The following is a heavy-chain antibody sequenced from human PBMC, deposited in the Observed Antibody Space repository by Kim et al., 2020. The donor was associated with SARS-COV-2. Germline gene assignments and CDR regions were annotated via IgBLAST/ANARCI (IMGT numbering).Heavy chain of an antibody. J-gene: IGHJ3*02. CDR2: T. V-gene: IGHV1-18*01. Sequence: TNYAQKLQGRVTMTTDTSTSTAYMELRSLRSDDTAVYYCARPSRGGAFDIWGQGTMVTVSS. CDR3: ARPSRGGAFDI. D-gene: IGHD2-15*01.